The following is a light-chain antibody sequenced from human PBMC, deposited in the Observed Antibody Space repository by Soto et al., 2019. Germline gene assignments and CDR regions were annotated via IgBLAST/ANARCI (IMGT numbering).Light chain of an antibody. CDR1: SSNIGSNP. J-gene: IGLJ1*01. CDR2: NNS. Sequence: QSVLTQPPSASGTPGQRVTISCSGSSSNIGSNPVNWYQQLPGTAPKLVIYNNSERPSGVPDRFSGSKSGTSGSLAISGLQSEDEAEYYCAAWDDGLNGPYVFGTGTKVTVL. V-gene: IGLV1-44*01. CDR3: AAWDDGLNGPYV.